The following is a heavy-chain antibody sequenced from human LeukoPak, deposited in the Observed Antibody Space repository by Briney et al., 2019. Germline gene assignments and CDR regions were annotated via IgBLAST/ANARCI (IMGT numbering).Heavy chain of an antibody. CDR1: GYSFISYW. V-gene: IGHV5-51*07. D-gene: IGHD6-13*01. CDR2: IYPGDSDT. J-gene: IGHJ4*02. Sequence: GESLKISCKGSGYSFISYWIGWVHRMPGKGLEWMGIIYPGDSDTRYSPSFQGQVTISADKSISTAYLQWSSLKASDTAMYYCASGYSSSWGPFDYWGQGTLVTVSS. CDR3: ASGYSSSWGPFDY.